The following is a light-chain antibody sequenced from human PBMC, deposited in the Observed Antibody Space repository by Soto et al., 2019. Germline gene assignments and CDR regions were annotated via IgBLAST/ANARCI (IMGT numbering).Light chain of an antibody. CDR3: QHYNNWPQT. Sequence: EILLTQSPGTLSLSPGERATLSCRASQSVSNIYIAWYQQKPGQAPRLLIYGASTRATGIPARFSGSGSGTEFTLTISSLQSGDFAVYYCQHYNNWPQTFGPGTKVDIK. CDR1: QSVSNI. V-gene: IGKV3-15*01. CDR2: GAS. J-gene: IGKJ3*01.